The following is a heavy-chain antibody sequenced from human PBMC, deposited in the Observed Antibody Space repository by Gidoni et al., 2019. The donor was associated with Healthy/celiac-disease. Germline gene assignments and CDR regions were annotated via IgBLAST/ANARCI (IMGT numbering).Heavy chain of an antibody. Sequence: QVQLVQSGAEVKKPEDSVQVSCKASGYTFTRYYMHWVRQDPGQGLEWMVIINPSGGSTRYAQKFQGRVTMTRDTSTSTVYMELSSLRSEDTAVYYCARDEGYCSGGSCYAYNWFDPWGQGTLVTVSS. CDR3: ARDEGYCSGGSCYAYNWFDP. CDR1: GYTFTRYY. CDR2: INPSGGST. V-gene: IGHV1-46*01. D-gene: IGHD2-15*01. J-gene: IGHJ5*02.